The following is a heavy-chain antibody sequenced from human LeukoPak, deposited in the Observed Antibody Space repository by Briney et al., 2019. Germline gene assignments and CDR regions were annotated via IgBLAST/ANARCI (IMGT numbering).Heavy chain of an antibody. CDR2: IYYSGST. CDR3: ASRWPEVGSGSAPGAFDI. CDR1: GGSISSYY. Sequence: PSETLSLTCTVSGGSISSYYWSWIRQPPGKGLEWIGYIYYSGSTNYNPSLKSRVTISVDTSKNQFSLKLSSVTAADTAVYYCASRWPEVGSGSAPGAFDIWGQGTMVTVSS. D-gene: IGHD3-10*01. V-gene: IGHV4-59*01. J-gene: IGHJ3*02.